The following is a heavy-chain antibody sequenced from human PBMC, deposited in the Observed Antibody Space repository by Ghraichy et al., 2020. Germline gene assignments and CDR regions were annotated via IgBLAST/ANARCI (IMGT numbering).Heavy chain of an antibody. CDR2: IYGGGST. D-gene: IGHD2-2*01. CDR3: ARSQYCSSTSCYWDYYGMDV. Sequence: GESLNISCAASGFTVSSNYMSWVRQAPGKGLEWVSVIYGGGSTYYADSVKGRFTISRDNSKNTLYLQMNSLRAEDTAVYYCARSQYCSSTSCYWDYYGMDVWGQGTTVTVSS. V-gene: IGHV3-53*01. CDR1: GFTVSSNY. J-gene: IGHJ6*02.